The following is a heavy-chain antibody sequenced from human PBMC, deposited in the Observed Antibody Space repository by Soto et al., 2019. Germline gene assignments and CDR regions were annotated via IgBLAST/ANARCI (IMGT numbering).Heavy chain of an antibody. Sequence: PSETLSLTCTVPGGSIRGYYWSWIRQPPGKGLEWIGNVYYSGGAKYNPSVKRRVSISVDTSKNQFSLNLSSVTAADTAVYYCTRDGDGRMTTNPYYYYGMDVWGPGITVTVS. CDR3: TRDGDGRMTTNPYYYYGMDV. CDR2: VYYSGGA. D-gene: IGHD2-21*02. V-gene: IGHV4-59*01. J-gene: IGHJ6*02. CDR1: GGSIRGYY.